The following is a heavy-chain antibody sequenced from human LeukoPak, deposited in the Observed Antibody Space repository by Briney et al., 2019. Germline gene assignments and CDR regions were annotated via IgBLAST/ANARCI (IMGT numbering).Heavy chain of an antibody. CDR2: ISGSGGST. V-gene: IGHV3-23*01. CDR1: VFIFSIYP. D-gene: IGHD6-19*01. Sequence: GGSLTLSCAASVFIFSIYPVSCLRQAPGEGLEGVSDISGSGGSTYYADSVKGRFTISRDNSKNTLHLQMKRLRAEDTAVYYCVKEIAVAGTGFADYWGQGTLVTVSS. CDR3: VKEIAVAGTGFADY. J-gene: IGHJ4*02.